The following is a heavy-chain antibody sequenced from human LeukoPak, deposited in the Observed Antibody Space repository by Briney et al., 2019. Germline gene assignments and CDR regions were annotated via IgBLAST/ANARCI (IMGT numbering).Heavy chain of an antibody. CDR2: IKQDGSEK. CDR1: GFTFSSYW. D-gene: IGHD3-9*01. CDR3: ARSGLRYFDWLLYQYNWFDP. J-gene: IGHJ5*02. V-gene: IGHV3-7*01. Sequence: GGPLRLSCAASGFTFSSYWMSWVRQAPGKGLEWVANIKQDGSEKYYVDSVKGRFTISRDNAKNSLYLQMNSLRAEDTAVYYCARSGLRYFDWLLYQYNWFDPWGQGTLVTVSS.